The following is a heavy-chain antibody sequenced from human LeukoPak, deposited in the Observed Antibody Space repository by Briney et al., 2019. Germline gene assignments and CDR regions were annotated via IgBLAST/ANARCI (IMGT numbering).Heavy chain of an antibody. J-gene: IGHJ4*02. D-gene: IGHD3-3*01. CDR1: GFIFSNYG. Sequence: GGSLRLSCTASGFIFSNYGMNWVRQAPGKGLEWISYIRGNSETIHYADSVKGRFTISRDNAKNSLSLQMTSLRAEDTAVYYCARGRGLGVVSPYFDYWGQGTLVTVSS. CDR3: ARGRGLGVVSPYFDY. V-gene: IGHV3-48*01. CDR2: IRGNSETI.